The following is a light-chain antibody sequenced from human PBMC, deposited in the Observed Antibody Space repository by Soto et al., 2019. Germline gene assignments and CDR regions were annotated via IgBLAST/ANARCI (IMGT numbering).Light chain of an antibody. CDR2: DNS. V-gene: IGLV1-40*01. CDR1: NSNFGAGYD. J-gene: IGLJ3*02. CDR3: QSYDSSLRGLV. Sequence: QSVLTQPPSVSGAPGQRVTISCTGSNSNFGAGYDVHWYQQLPGTAPKLLIYDNSNRPSGVPDRFSGSKSGTSASLAITGLQAEDEADYYCQSYDSSLRGLVFGGGTKLTVL.